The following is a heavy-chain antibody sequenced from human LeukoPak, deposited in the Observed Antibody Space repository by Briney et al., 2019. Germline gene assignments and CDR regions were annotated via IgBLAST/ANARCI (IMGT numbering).Heavy chain of an antibody. V-gene: IGHV4-59*01. Sequence: SETLSLTCTVSGGSISSYYWSWIRQPPGKGLEWIGYIYYSGSTNYNPSLKSRVTISVDTSKNQFSLKLSSVTPADTAVYYCAREDAAIYDYWGQGTLVTVSS. CDR1: GGSISSYY. D-gene: IGHD5-18*01. CDR2: IYYSGST. J-gene: IGHJ4*02. CDR3: AREDAAIYDY.